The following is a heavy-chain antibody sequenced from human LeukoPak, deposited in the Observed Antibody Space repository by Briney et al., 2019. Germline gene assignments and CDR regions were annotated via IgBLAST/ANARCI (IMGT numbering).Heavy chain of an antibody. CDR3: AIAGERGYHYYFAFDY. D-gene: IGHD5-18*01. V-gene: IGHV3-23*01. CDR1: GVTLSTYA. J-gene: IGHJ4*02. CDR2: IGGSGGTT. Sequence: GGCLRLSCAPSGVTLSTYAMSWGRQTPGEGVWWGSAIGGSGGTTYDADSVTGRFTIARDNSKTTLYLQMPSIRAEDPAVSFCAIAGERGYHYYFAFDYWGQGTLVTVSS.